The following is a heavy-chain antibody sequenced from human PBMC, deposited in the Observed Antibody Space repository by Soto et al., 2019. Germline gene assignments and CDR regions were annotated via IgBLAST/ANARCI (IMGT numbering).Heavy chain of an antibody. Sequence: XETLSLTCAVFGCSISNSNWWTWVRQPPVKGLDWIGEIFHSGSTNYNSSLMGRVTISVDKANNQFSLKLSSVTAADTAVYYCAHRPIVGAAIWGQVTLVTVSS. D-gene: IGHD1-26*01. V-gene: IGHV4-4*02. J-gene: IGHJ4*02. CDR3: AHRPIVGAAI. CDR2: IFHSGST. CDR1: GCSISNSNW.